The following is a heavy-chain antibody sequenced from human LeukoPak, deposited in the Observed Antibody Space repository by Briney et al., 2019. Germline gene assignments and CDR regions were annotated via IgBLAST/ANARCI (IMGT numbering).Heavy chain of an antibody. Sequence: PGGSLGLSCAASGFTVSNNYMSWVRQAPGKGLECVSVLYSGGNTYYADSVKGRFTISRDNSKNTLYLQMNSLRAEDTAVYYCARDPGRVGDYWGRGILVTVSS. CDR3: ARDPGRVGDY. D-gene: IGHD2-2*01. V-gene: IGHV3-53*01. J-gene: IGHJ4*02. CDR1: GFTVSNNY. CDR2: LYSGGNT.